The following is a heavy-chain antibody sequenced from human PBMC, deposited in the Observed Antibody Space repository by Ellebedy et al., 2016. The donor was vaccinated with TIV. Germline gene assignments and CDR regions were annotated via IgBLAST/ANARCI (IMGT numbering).Heavy chain of an antibody. CDR2: IFYTGRA. V-gene: IGHV4-59*08. CDR3: ARQTWIQLWLLDS. D-gene: IGHD5-18*01. CDR1: GVSVSNYY. Sequence: SETLSLTCTVSGVSVSNYYWSWVRQPPGKGLEYIGYIFYTGRANSSPSLESRVSMSVDTSKNQVSLMLTSVTAADTAVYYCARQTWIQLWLLDSWGQGMLATVSS. J-gene: IGHJ4*02.